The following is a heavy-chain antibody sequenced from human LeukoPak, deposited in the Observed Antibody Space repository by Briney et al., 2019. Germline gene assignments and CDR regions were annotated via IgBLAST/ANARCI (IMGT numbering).Heavy chain of an antibody. CDR2: IKPDGSEK. CDR3: AREIVARPGGFDT. J-gene: IGHJ3*02. CDR1: GFTFSTYC. Sequence: GSLRLSCAASGFTFSTYCMSWVRQAPGKGLEWVSNIKPDGSEKYYVDSVKGRFTISRDNVKKSLYPQMNSLRAEDTAVYYCAREIVARPGGFDTWGQGTMVTVSS. V-gene: IGHV3-7*01. D-gene: IGHD6-6*01.